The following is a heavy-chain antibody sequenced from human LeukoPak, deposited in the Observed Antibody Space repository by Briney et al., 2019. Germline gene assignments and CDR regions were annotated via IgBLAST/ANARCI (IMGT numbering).Heavy chain of an antibody. J-gene: IGHJ6*04. Sequence: ASVKVSCKASGYTFTSYAMHWVRQAPGQRLEWMGWINAGNGNTKYSQKFQGRVTITRDTSASTAYMELSSLRSEDTAVYYCARERIVVVPAARPDGVYYYYGMDVWGKGTTVTVSS. V-gene: IGHV1-3*01. CDR3: ARERIVVVPAARPDGVYYYYGMDV. CDR2: INAGNGNT. D-gene: IGHD2-2*01. CDR1: GYTFTSYA.